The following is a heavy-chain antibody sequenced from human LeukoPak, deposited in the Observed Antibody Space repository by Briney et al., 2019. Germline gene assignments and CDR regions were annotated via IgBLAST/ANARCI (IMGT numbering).Heavy chain of an antibody. V-gene: IGHV4-4*07. CDR1: GGSISSYY. D-gene: IGHD1/OR15-1a*01. J-gene: IGHJ4*02. CDR2: YYISGST. CDR3: AKTKGYFDY. Sequence: AETLSLTCTVSGGSISSYYWSWIRQPAGKGPEWIGRYYISGSTNYNPSLKSRVTMSVDTSKNQFSLRLSSVTAADTAVYYCAKTKGYFDYWGQGTLVTVSS.